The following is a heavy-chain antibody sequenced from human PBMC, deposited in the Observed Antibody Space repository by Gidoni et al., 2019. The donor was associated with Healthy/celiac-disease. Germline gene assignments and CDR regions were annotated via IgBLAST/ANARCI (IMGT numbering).Heavy chain of an antibody. J-gene: IGHJ4*02. CDR1: GGSISSYY. D-gene: IGHD2-2*01. V-gene: IGHV4-59*01. CDR3: AAGPVPADFDY. Sequence: QVQLQESGPGLVKPSETLSLTCTVSGGSISSYYWSWIRQPPGKGLEWIGYIYYSGSTNYNPSLKSRVTISVDTSKNQFSLKLSSVTAADTAVYYCAAGPVPADFDYWGQGTLVTVSS. CDR2: IYYSGST.